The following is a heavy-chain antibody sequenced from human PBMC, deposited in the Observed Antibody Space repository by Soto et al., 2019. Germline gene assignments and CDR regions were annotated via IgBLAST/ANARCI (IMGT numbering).Heavy chain of an antibody. CDR2: IYYSGST. CDR3: ARMNTVTSIIDY. CDR1: GGSISSGDYY. V-gene: IGHV4-30-4*01. J-gene: IGHJ4*02. Sequence: SETLSLTCTVSGGSISSGDYYWSWIRQPPGKGLEWIGYIYYSGSTYYNPSLKSRVTISVDTSKNQFSLKLSSVTAADTAVYYCARMNTVTSIIDYWGQGTLVTVSS. D-gene: IGHD4-17*01.